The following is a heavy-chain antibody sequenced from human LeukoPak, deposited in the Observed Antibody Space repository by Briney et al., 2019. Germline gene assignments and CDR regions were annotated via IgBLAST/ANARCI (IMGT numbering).Heavy chain of an antibody. Sequence: SQTLSLTCTVSGGSISSGFYYWSWIRQPAGKGLEWIGRIYTSGSTNYNPSLKSRVTISLDTSRNQFSLKLSSVTAADTAVYYCARRQDGHDYLGQGTLVTVSS. J-gene: IGHJ4*02. V-gene: IGHV4-61*02. CDR1: GGSISSGFYY. CDR2: IYTSGST. CDR3: ARRQDGHDY.